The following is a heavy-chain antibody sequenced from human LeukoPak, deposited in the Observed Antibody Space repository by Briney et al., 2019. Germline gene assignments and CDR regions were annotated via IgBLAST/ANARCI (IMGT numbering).Heavy chain of an antibody. V-gene: IGHV3-48*01. CDR3: ARSLAPLAHPDQPRGAFDI. D-gene: IGHD1-14*01. J-gene: IGHJ3*02. CDR1: GFNFSIYS. CDR2: ITRSSTTI. Sequence: PGGSLRLSCAASGFNFSIYSMNWVRQAPGKGLEWVSYITRSSTTIYYADSVKGRFTISRDNAKNSLYLQMNSLRAEDTAVYYCARSLAPLAHPDQPRGAFDIWGQGTMVTVSS.